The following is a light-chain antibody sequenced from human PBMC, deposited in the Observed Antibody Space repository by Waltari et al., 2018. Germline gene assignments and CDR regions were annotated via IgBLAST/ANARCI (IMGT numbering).Light chain of an antibody. CDR3: SSFSGGNRYVV. Sequence: QSALTQPPSASGSPGQSVTISCTGTSNDVGGYYYVSWYQQNPGKAPKPMLYEVSKRASGGHTRFYGSKSDNTASLSVAGLQAEGEADYYCSSFSGGNRYVVFGGVTTLSVL. J-gene: IGLJ2*01. V-gene: IGLV2-8*01. CDR1: SNDVGGYYY. CDR2: EVS.